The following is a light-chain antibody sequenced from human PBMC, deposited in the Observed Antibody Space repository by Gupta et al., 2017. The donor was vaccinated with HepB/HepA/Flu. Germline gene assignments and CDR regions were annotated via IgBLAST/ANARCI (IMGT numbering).Light chain of an antibody. Sequence: DIPLTQSPSSVSASVGERFTITCRASQVISSWLGWYQQKPGTAPKLLIYAASSVDTGVPSRFSGSGSGTEFTLTISRLEPEDFAMYYCLQDCSLPIAFGQGTNMEIK. J-gene: IGKJ5*01. CDR1: QVISSW. CDR3: LQDCSLPIA. V-gene: IGKV1-12*01. CDR2: AAS.